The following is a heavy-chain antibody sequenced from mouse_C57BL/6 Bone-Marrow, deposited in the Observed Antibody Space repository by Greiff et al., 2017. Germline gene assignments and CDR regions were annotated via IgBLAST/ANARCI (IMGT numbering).Heavy chain of an antibody. D-gene: IGHD1-1*01. CDR2: INPYNGGT. J-gene: IGHJ2*01. V-gene: IGHV1-19*01. CDR1: GYTFTDYY. CDR3: ARSLLRFFDY. Sequence: VQLQQSGPVLVKPGASVKMSCKASGYTFTDYYMNWVKQSHGKSLEWIGVINPYNGGTSYNQKFKGKATLTVDKSSSTAYMELNSLTSEDSAVDYCARSLLRFFDYWGQGTTLTVSS.